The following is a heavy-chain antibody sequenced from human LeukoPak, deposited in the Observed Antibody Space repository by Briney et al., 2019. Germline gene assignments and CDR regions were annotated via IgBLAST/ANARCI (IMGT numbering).Heavy chain of an antibody. Sequence: SETLSLTCTVSGGSISSYYWSWIRQPPGKGLEWIGYIYYSGNTNYNSSLKSRVTISVDTSKNLFSLELNSVTTADTAVYYCARFPQGGFNYFDYWGQGALVTVSS. V-gene: IGHV4-59*01. D-gene: IGHD5-24*01. CDR1: GGSISSYY. J-gene: IGHJ4*02. CDR2: IYYSGNT. CDR3: ARFPQGGFNYFDY.